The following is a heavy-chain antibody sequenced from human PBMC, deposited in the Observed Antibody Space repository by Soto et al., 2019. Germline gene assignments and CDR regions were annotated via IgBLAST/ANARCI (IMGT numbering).Heavy chain of an antibody. Sequence: QLQLQESGPGLVKPSETLSLTCTVSGGSISSSSYYWGWIRQPPGKGLEWIGSIYYSGSTYYNPSLKRRVTISVDTSKNQFSLKLSSVTAADTAVYYCARLRYYYDSSGYLYYFDYWGQGTLVTVSS. J-gene: IGHJ4*02. CDR3: ARLRYYYDSSGYLYYFDY. CDR2: IYYSGST. V-gene: IGHV4-39*01. CDR1: GGSISSSSYY. D-gene: IGHD3-22*01.